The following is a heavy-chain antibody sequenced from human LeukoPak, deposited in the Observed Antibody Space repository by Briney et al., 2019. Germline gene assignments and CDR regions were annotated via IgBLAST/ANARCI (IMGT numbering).Heavy chain of an antibody. Sequence: GGSLRLSCAASGLTSNIYGMHWVRQAPGKGLEWVAIISYDGSDKYYADSVKGRFTISRDDSKNTLYLQMNSLRAEDTAMYYCAKEIGAAGSSIEYYYYGMDVWGQGTTVTVSS. V-gene: IGHV3-30*18. J-gene: IGHJ6*02. CDR1: GLTSNIYG. D-gene: IGHD6-13*01. CDR2: ISYDGSDK. CDR3: AKEIGAAGSSIEYYYYGMDV.